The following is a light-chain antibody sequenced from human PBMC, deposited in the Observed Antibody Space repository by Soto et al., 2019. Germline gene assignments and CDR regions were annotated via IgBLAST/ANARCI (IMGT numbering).Light chain of an antibody. V-gene: IGKV1-9*01. Sequence: DIQLTQSPSFLSASVGDRVTITCRASQGISSYLAWYQQKPGKAPKRLIYASSTLQIGVPSRFSGSGSGTEFTLTISSLQPEDFATYYCQQLNSYPLTFGPGTKVVI. CDR3: QQLNSYPLT. CDR1: QGISSY. CDR2: ASS. J-gene: IGKJ3*01.